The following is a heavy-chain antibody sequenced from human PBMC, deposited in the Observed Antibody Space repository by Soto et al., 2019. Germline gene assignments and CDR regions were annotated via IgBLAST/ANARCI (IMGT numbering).Heavy chain of an antibody. J-gene: IGHJ6*03. CDR3: ARTRYCSSTSCPPDDYYYYMDV. CDR2: IDWGDDK. CDR1: GFSLSTSGMC. V-gene: IGHV2-70*11. D-gene: IGHD2-2*01. Sequence: SGPTLVNPTQTLTLTCTFSGFSLSTSGMCVSWIRQPPGKALEWLARIDWGDDKYYSTSLKTRLTISKDTSKNQVVLTMTNMDPVDTATYYCARTRYCSSTSCPPDDYYYYMDVWGKGTTVTVSS.